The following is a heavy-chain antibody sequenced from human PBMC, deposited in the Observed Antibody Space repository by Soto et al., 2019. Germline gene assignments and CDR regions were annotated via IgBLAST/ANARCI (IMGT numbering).Heavy chain of an antibody. CDR3: ASSIAVAGIYY. Sequence: SETLSLTCTVSGGSISSGGYYWSWIRQHPGKGLEWIGYIYYSGSTYYNPSLKSRVTISVDTSKNQLSLKLSSVTAADTAVYYCASSIAVAGIYYWGQGTLVTVSS. D-gene: IGHD6-19*01. CDR1: GGSISSGGYY. CDR2: IYYSGST. V-gene: IGHV4-31*03. J-gene: IGHJ4*02.